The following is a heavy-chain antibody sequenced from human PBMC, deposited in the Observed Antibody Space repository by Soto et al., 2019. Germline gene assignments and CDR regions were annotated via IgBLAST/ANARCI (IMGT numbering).Heavy chain of an antibody. CDR3: ARDRGFVVVVPAGGMDV. CDR2: INAGNGNT. J-gene: IGHJ6*02. D-gene: IGHD2-2*01. V-gene: IGHV1-3*01. Sequence: XSVKVSCKASGYTFTSSAMHWVRQAPGQSLEWMGWINAGNGNTKYSQKFQGRVTITRDTSASTAYMELSSLRSEDTAVYYCARDRGFVVVVPAGGMDVWGQGNTVTVSS. CDR1: GYTFTSSA.